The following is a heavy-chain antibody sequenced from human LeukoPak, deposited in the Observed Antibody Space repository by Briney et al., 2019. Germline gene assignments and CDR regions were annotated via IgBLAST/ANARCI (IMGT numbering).Heavy chain of an antibody. CDR1: GGSINNGGYY. CDR2: IYYSGST. D-gene: IGHD6-19*01. V-gene: IGHV4-31*03. J-gene: IGHJ4*02. Sequence: SETLSLTCTVSGGSINNGGYYWSWIRQHPGKGLEWIGYIYYSGSTYYNPSLKSRVTISVDTSKNQFSLKLSSVTAADTAVYYCARKPSSGFPFDYWGQGTLVTVSS. CDR3: ARKPSSGFPFDY.